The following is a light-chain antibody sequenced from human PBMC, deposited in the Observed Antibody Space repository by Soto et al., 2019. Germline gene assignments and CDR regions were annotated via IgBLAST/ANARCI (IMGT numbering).Light chain of an antibody. CDR3: QAWDSSTEVV. V-gene: IGLV3-1*01. J-gene: IGLJ2*01. Sequence: SSELTQPPSVSVSPGQTASITCSGDNLGDKYACWYQQKPGQSPVLVIYQDSKRPSGIPERFSGSNSGNTATLSISGTQGMDEADYYCQAWDSSTEVVFGGGTKLTV. CDR1: NLGDKY. CDR2: QDS.